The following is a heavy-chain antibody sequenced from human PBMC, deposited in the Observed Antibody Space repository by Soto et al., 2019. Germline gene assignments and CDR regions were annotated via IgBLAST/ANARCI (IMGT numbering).Heavy chain of an antibody. J-gene: IGHJ4*02. Sequence: GASVKVSCKASGGTFSSYAISWVRQAPGQGLEWMGVIIPIFGTANYAQKFQGRVTITADESTSTAYMELSSLRSEDTAVYYCARDVIGHDNYETIGYYFDHWGQGTLVTVSS. D-gene: IGHD3-22*01. CDR2: IIPIFGTA. CDR1: GGTFSSYA. V-gene: IGHV1-69*13. CDR3: ARDVIGHDNYETIGYYFDH.